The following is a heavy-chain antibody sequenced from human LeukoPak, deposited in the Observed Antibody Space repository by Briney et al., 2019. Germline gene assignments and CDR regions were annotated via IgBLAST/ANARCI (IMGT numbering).Heavy chain of an antibody. CDR3: ARHEGTGGNQFDY. V-gene: IGHV4-59*08. J-gene: IGHJ4*02. CDR2: IYYSGST. CDR1: GGSISSYY. Sequence: SETLSLTCTVSGGSISSYYWSWIRQPPGKGLEWIGYIYYSGSTNYNPSLKSRVTISVDTSKNQFSLKLSSVTAADTAVYYCARHEGTGGNQFDYWGQGTLVTVSS. D-gene: IGHD1-14*01.